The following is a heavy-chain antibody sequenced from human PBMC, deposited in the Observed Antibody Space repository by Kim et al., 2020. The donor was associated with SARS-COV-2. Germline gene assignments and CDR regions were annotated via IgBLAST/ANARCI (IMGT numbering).Heavy chain of an antibody. J-gene: IGHJ6*02. Sequence: SGKGRFTISRDNSKNTLYLQMNSLRAEDTAVYYCAKARTGYYAAHYLDVWGQGTTVTVSS. D-gene: IGHD3-9*01. CDR3: AKARTGYYAAHYLDV. V-gene: IGHV3-23*01.